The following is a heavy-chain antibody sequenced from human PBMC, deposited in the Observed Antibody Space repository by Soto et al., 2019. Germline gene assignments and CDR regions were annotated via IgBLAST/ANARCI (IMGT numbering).Heavy chain of an antibody. CDR2: IWYDGSNK. Sequence: QVQLVESGGGVVQPGRSLRLSCAASGFTFSSYGMHWVRQAPGKGLEWVAVIWYDGSNKYYADSVKGRFTISRDNSKNTLYLQMNSLRDEDTAVYYCARDWVWTYVDPPEGPDYWGQGTLVTVSS. J-gene: IGHJ4*02. V-gene: IGHV3-33*01. CDR1: GFTFSSYG. CDR3: ARDWVWTYVDPPEGPDY. D-gene: IGHD3-16*01.